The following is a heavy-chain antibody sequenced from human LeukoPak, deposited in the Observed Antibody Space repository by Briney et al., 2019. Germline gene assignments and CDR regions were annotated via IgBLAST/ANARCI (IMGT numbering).Heavy chain of an antibody. D-gene: IGHD5-24*01. J-gene: IGHJ4*02. Sequence: GGSLRFSCAASGFTVSSNYMRWVRQAPGKGLEWVSVIYDNGDAYSADSVKGRFTISRHNSKNTLYLQMNSLRPEDTAVYYCAGGSRRDGYDYWGQGALVTVSS. CDR1: GFTVSSNY. CDR3: AGGSRRDGYDY. CDR2: IYDNGDA. V-gene: IGHV3-53*04.